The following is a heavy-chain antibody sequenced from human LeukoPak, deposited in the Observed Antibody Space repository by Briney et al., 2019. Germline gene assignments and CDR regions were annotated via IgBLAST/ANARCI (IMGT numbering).Heavy chain of an antibody. V-gene: IGHV1-46*01. CDR3: ARGLELPRFDP. Sequence: ASVKVSCKASGYTFTGYYMHWVRQAPGQGLEWMGIINPSGGSTSYAQKFQGRVTMTRDMSTSTVYMELSSLRSEDTAVYYCARGLELPRFDPWGQGTLVTVSS. J-gene: IGHJ5*02. D-gene: IGHD1-7*01. CDR2: INPSGGST. CDR1: GYTFTGYY.